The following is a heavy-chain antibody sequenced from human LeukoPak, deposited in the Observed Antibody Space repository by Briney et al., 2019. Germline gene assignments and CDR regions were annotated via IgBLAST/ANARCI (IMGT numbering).Heavy chain of an antibody. CDR2: ISGSGGST. CDR3: AKDRAVAGFQVYHFDY. J-gene: IGHJ4*02. D-gene: IGHD6-19*01. Sequence: GGSLRLSCAASGFTFSSYAMSWVRQAPGKGLEWVSAISGSGGSTYYADSVKGRSTISRDNSKNTLYLQKNSLRAEDTAVYYCAKDRAVAGFQVYHFDYWGQGTLVTVSS. CDR1: GFTFSSYA. V-gene: IGHV3-23*01.